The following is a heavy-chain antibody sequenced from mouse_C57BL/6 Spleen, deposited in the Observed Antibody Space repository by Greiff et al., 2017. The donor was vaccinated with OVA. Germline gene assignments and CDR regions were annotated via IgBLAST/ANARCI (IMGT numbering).Heavy chain of an antibody. Sequence: EVQLQQSGPELVKPGASVKISCKASGYSFTGYYMNWVKQSPEKSLEWIGEINPSTGGTTYNQKFKAKATLTVDKSSSTAYMQLKSLTSEDSAVYYCALYDYDGFAYWGQGTLVTVSA. J-gene: IGHJ3*01. CDR1: GYSFTGYY. V-gene: IGHV1-42*01. CDR2: INPSTGGT. D-gene: IGHD2-4*01. CDR3: ALYDYDGFAY.